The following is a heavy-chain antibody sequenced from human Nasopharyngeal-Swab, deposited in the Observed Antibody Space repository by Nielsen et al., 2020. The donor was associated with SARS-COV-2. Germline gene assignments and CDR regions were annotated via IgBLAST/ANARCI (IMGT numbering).Heavy chain of an antibody. Sequence: SCKASGFTFSSYAMHWVRQAPGKGLEWVAVISYDGSNKYYADSVKGRFTISRDNSKNTLYLQMNSLRAEDAAVYYCARLFLGMDVWGQGTTVTVSS. V-gene: IGHV3-30-3*01. CDR3: ARLFLGMDV. CDR1: GFTFSSYA. D-gene: IGHD2-21*01. J-gene: IGHJ6*02. CDR2: ISYDGSNK.